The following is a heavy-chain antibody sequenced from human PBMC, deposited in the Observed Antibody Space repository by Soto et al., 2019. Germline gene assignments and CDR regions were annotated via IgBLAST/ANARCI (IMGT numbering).Heavy chain of an antibody. CDR1: GGSISNYY. CDR3: ARLHGYCISSSCHGHYAMDV. CDR2: IYDSGST. V-gene: IGHV4-59*08. J-gene: IGHJ6*02. Sequence: PSETLSLTCTVSGGSISNYYCSWIRQTPGKGLEWIGYIYDSGSTNYNPSLKSRVTVSVDTSKNQFSLKVTSVTAADTAVYYCARLHGYCISSSCHGHYAMDVWGQGTTVTVSS. D-gene: IGHD2-2*01.